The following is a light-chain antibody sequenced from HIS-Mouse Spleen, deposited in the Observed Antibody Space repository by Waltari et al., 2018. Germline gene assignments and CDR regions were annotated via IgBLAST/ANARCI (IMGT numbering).Light chain of an antibody. CDR1: ALPQKY. CDR3: YSTDSSGNHRV. CDR2: EDS. Sequence: SYELTQPPSVSVSPGQTARITCSVDALPQKYAYWYQQKSGQAPVLVIYEDSKRPSGISERFSGSSSGAMATLTISGAQVEDEADYYCYSTDSSGNHRVFGGGTKLTVL. J-gene: IGLJ2*01. V-gene: IGLV3-10*01.